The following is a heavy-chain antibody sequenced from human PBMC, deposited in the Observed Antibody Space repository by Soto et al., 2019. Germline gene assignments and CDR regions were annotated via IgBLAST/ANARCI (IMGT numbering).Heavy chain of an antibody. V-gene: IGHV1-3*05. D-gene: IGHD1-7*01. CDR3: ARGGTGTTRYYYYGMDV. J-gene: IGHJ6*02. CDR2: INPGNGDT. CDR1: GYTFINYA. Sequence: QVQVVQSGAEEKKPWASVKVSCKASGYTFINYAMHWVRQAPGQRLEWMGWINPGNGDTKYSQNFQGRVTITSDTSANTAYMEVSSLRSEDTAVYYCARGGTGTTRYYYYGMDVWGQGTTVTVSS.